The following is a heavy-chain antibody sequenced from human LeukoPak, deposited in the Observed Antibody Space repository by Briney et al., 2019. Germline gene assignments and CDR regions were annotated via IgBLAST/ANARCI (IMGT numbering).Heavy chain of an antibody. CDR3: ASGVNYFDY. CDR1: GFTFSSYN. J-gene: IGHJ4*02. CDR2: ISSKSSYI. D-gene: IGHD3-3*01. Sequence: GGSLRLSCAASGFTFSSYNMKWVRQAPGKGLEWVSSISSKSSYIFYADSVKGRFTISRDNAKKSLYLQMNSLRAEDTAVYYCASGVNYFDYWGQGTLVTASS. V-gene: IGHV3-21*01.